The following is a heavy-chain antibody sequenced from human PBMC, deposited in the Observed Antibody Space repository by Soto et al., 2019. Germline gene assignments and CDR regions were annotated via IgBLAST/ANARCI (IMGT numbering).Heavy chain of an antibody. CDR3: ARDRRPAADYKDRGTIYSYYYGMDV. J-gene: IGHJ6*02. D-gene: IGHD4-4*01. Sequence: SETLSLTCTVSGGSVSNGSYYWSWIRQPPGKGLEWIGYIYYSGSTNYNPSLKSRVTISVDTSKNQFSLKLSSVTAADTAVYYCARDRRPAADYKDRGTIYSYYYGMDVWGQGTTVTVSS. CDR1: GGSVSNGSYY. V-gene: IGHV4-61*01. CDR2: IYYSGST.